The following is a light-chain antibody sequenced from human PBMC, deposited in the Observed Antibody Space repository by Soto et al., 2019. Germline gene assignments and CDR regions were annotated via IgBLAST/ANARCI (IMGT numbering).Light chain of an antibody. Sequence: QSALTQPASVSGSPGQSITISCTGTSSDVGGYNYVSWYQQHPGKAPKLMIYDVSNRPSGVSNRFSGSKSGNTASLTISGLQTEDEANYYCSSYTSSSTLKVFGGAT. V-gene: IGLV2-14*01. J-gene: IGLJ2*01. CDR3: SSYTSSSTLKV. CDR2: DVS. CDR1: SSDVGGYNY.